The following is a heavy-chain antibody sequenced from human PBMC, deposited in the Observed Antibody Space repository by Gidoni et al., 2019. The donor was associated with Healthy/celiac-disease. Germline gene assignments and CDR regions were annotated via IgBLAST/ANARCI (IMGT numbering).Heavy chain of an antibody. CDR2: INHSGST. CDR1: GGSSRGYY. Sequence: QVQLQQWGAGLLKPSETLSLTCAVSGGSSRGYYWSWIRQPPGKGLEWIGEINHSGSTNYNPSLKSRVTISVDTSKNQFSLKLSSVTAADTAVYYCARLNVLRFLEWTSRVSWGMDVWGQGTTVTVSS. V-gene: IGHV4-34*01. CDR3: ARLNVLRFLEWTSRVSWGMDV. D-gene: IGHD3-3*01. J-gene: IGHJ6*02.